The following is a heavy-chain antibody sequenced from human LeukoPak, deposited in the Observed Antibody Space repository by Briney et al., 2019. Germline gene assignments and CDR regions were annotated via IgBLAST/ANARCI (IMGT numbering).Heavy chain of an antibody. CDR3: AKDSSGSWYYFDY. D-gene: IGHD6-13*01. CDR1: GVTLSTYA. CDR2: ISGSGGST. Sequence: GVLRLSCAASGVTLSTYAMSWARQAPGKGLEWVSAISGSGGSTYYADSVKGRFTISRDNSKNTLYLQMNSLRAEDSAVYYCAKDSSGSWYYFDYWGQGTLVTVSS. V-gene: IGHV3-23*01. J-gene: IGHJ4*02.